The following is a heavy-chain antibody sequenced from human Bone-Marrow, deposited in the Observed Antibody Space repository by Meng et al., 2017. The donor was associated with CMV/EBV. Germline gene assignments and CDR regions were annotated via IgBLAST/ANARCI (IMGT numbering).Heavy chain of an antibody. CDR1: GFTFSSYG. D-gene: IGHD1-26*01. CDR3: EIVGATDLLHAFDI. Sequence: GESLKISCAASGFTFSSYGMHWVRQAPGKGLEWVAFIRYDGSYKSYADSVKGRFTISRYNSKNTMYLQMKSMRAEDTDVDYCEIVGATDLLHAFDIWGQGTMVTVSS. J-gene: IGHJ3*02. V-gene: IGHV3-30*02. CDR2: IRYDGSYK.